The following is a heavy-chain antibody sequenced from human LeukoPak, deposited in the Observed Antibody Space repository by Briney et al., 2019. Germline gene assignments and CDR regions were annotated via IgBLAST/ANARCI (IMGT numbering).Heavy chain of an antibody. CDR3: AKDTAMAYFDY. V-gene: IGHV3-30*18. CDR2: ISYDGSNK. D-gene: IGHD5-18*01. J-gene: IGHJ4*02. CDR1: GFTFSSYG. Sequence: GGSLRLSCAASGFTFSSYGMHWVRQAPGKGLEWVAVISYDGSNKYYANSVKGRFTISRDNSKNTLYLQMNSLRAEDTAVYYCAKDTAMAYFDYWGQGTLVTVSS.